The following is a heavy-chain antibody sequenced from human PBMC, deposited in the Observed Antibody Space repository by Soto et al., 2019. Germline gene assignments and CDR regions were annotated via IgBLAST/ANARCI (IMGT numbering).Heavy chain of an antibody. J-gene: IGHJ4*02. CDR3: ARDWALSWYYYDSSGGGN. CDR2: ISYDGSNK. V-gene: IGHV3-30-3*01. Sequence: QVQLVESGGGVVQPGRSLRLSCAASGFTFSSYAMHWVRQAPGKGLEWVAVISYDGSNKYYADSVKGRFTISRDNSKNTLYLQMNSLRAEDTAVYYCARDWALSWYYYDSSGGGNWGQGTLVTVSS. CDR1: GFTFSSYA. D-gene: IGHD3-22*01.